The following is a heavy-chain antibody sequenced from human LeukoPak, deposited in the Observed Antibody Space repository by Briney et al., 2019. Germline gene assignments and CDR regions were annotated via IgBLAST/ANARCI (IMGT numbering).Heavy chain of an antibody. CDR3: AKGRPYCSSTSCYRDSDY. Sequence: GGSLRLSCVASGFSFSTYAMSWVRQAPGKGLEWVSAISGSGGSTYYADSVKGRFTISRDNSKNTLYLQMNSLRAEDTAVYYCAKGRPYCSSTSCYRDSDYWGQGTLVTVSS. J-gene: IGHJ4*02. D-gene: IGHD2-2*01. V-gene: IGHV3-23*01. CDR1: GFSFSTYA. CDR2: ISGSGGST.